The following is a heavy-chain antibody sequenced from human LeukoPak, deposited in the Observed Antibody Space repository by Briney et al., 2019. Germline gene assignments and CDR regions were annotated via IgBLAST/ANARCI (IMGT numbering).Heavy chain of an antibody. D-gene: IGHD6-13*01. V-gene: IGHV3-23*01. CDR2: ISGSGGST. J-gene: IGHJ4*02. CDR1: GFTFSSYA. CDR3: AKEGGSGSSWYGYYFDY. Sequence: GGSLRLSCAASGFTFSSYAMSWVRQAPGKGLEWVSAISGSGGSTYYADSVKGRFNISRDDSKNTLYLQMNSLRAEDTAVYYCAKEGGSGSSWYGYYFDYWGQGSLVTVSS.